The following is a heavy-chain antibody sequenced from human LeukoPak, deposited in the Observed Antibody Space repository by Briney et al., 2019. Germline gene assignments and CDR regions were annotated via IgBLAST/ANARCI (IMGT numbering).Heavy chain of an antibody. CDR2: IIHSGST. CDR1: GGSFSGSY. J-gene: IGHJ3*02. D-gene: IGHD1-1*01. Sequence: SETLSLTCAVYGGSFSGSYWSWIRQSPGKGLEWIGEIIHSGSTTYNPSLKSRVTISIDTSKNQFSLKLSSVTAADTAVYYCARGGGDWNDAYQNAFDIWGQGTMGTVSS. V-gene: IGHV4-34*01. CDR3: ARGGGDWNDAYQNAFDI.